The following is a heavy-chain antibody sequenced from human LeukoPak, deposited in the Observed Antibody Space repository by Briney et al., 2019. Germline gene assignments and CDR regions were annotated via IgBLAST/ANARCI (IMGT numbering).Heavy chain of an antibody. J-gene: IGHJ6*03. CDR2: IYYSGNT. D-gene: IGHD1-1*01. CDR3: AREGLTTIGVIDV. V-gene: IGHV4-59*01. Sequence: KPSETLSLTCSVSGASIGSYYWIWIRQPPGKGPEWLGPIYYSGNTKYNSSLKSRVSILADTSNNQFSLRLSSVTAADTAVYYCAREGLTTIGVIDVWGKGTTVTVSS. CDR1: GASIGSYY.